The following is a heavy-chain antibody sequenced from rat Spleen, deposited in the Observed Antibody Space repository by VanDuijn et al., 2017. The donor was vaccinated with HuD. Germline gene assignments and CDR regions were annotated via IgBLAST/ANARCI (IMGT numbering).Heavy chain of an antibody. CDR2: IIYDGSRT. Sequence: EVQLVESGGGLVQPGRSLKLSCAASGFTFSDYNMAWVRQAPKKGLEWVATIIYDGSRTYYRDSVKGRFTISRDNAKSTLYLQMDSLRSEDTAIYYCARPTTGIPFNYWGQGVMVTVSS. J-gene: IGHJ2*01. CDR1: GFTFSDYN. CDR3: ARPTTGIPFNY. D-gene: IGHD1-9*01. V-gene: IGHV5S10*01.